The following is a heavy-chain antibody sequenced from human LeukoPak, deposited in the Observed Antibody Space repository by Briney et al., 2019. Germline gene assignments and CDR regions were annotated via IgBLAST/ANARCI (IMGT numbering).Heavy chain of an antibody. CDR3: AKVLGFGGDAYGRDV. Sequence: PGGSLRLSCAASGFTFSSYSMNWVRQAPGKGLEWVSYISSSSDDIYYADSVKGRFTISRDNAKNSLYLQMNSLRAEDTAVYYCAKVLGFGGDAYGRDVWGLGTTVIVSS. J-gene: IGHJ6*02. CDR2: ISSSSDDI. D-gene: IGHD3-10*01. V-gene: IGHV3-48*01. CDR1: GFTFSSYS.